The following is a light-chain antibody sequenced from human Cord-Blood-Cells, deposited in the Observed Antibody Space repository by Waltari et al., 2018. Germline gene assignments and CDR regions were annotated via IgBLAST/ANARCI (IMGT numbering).Light chain of an antibody. V-gene: IGKV1-39*01. CDR3: QQSYSTPYT. CDR1: QSISSY. CDR2: AAS. J-gene: IGKJ2*01. Sequence: DIQMPQSASSLSASVGERATVTCRASQSISSYLNWYQQKPGKAPKLLIYAASSLQSGVPSRFSGSGSGTDFTLTISSLQPEDFATYYCQQSYSTPYTFGQGTKLEIK.